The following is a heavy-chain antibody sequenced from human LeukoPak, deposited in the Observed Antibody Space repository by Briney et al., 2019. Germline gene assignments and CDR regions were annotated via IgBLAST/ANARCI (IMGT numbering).Heavy chain of an antibody. CDR1: GFTFSNYW. J-gene: IGHJ4*02. D-gene: IGHD1-1*01. CDR3: ARVGNWNDRGDY. CDR2: IKEDGSTI. Sequence: GGSLRLSCEVSGFTFSNYWMSWVRLAPGKGLEWVANIKEDGSTIHYVDSVKGRFTISRDNAKNSLYLQMNSLRAEDTAVYYCARVGNWNDRGDYWGQGTLVTVSS. V-gene: IGHV3-7*01.